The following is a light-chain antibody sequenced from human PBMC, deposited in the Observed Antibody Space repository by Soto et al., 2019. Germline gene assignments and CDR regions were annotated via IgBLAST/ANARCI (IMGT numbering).Light chain of an antibody. CDR1: SSNIGSNY. CDR2: RNN. J-gene: IGLJ2*01. Sequence: QSALTQPRSVSGSPGQSVTITCSGSSSNIGSNYVYWYQQVPGTAPKLLIYRNNQRPSGVPDRFSGSKSGTSASLAISGLRSEDEADYYCAAWDDSLSVVVFGGGTKLTVL. V-gene: IGLV1-47*01. CDR3: AAWDDSLSVVV.